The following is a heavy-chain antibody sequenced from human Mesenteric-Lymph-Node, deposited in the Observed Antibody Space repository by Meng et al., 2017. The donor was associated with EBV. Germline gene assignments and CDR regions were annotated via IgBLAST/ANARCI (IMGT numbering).Heavy chain of an antibody. V-gene: IGHV1-18*01. J-gene: IGHJ4*02. CDR3: ARVEVGITSGDY. D-gene: IGHD2-21*01. CDR2: INAYNGDT. CDR1: GDTLTNYG. Sequence: AQWVQSGGEVKNPGASVKVSCKASGDTLTNYGITWVRQAPGQGLEWMGWINAYNGDTNYAQTLQGRVTMTTDTSTSTAYMELRSLRSDDTAVYYCARVEVGITSGDYWGQGTLVTVSS.